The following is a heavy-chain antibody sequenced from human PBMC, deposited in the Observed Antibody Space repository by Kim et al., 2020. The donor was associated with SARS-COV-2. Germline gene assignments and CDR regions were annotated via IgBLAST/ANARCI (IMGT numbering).Heavy chain of an antibody. D-gene: IGHD3-10*01. J-gene: IGHJ5*02. CDR2: IYYSGST. V-gene: IGHV4-31*03. CDR1: GGSISSGGYY. CDR3: ARDRHSSNKRITMVRGVISGLDP. Sequence: SETLSLTCTVSGGSISSGGYYWSWIRQHPGKGLEWIGYIYYSGSTYYNPSLKSRVTISVDTSKNQFSLKLSSVTAADTAVYYCARDRHSSNKRITMVRGVISGLDPWGQGTRVTVSS.